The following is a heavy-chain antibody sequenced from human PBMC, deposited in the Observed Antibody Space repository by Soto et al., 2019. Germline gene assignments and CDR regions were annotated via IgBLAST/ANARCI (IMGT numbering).Heavy chain of an antibody. D-gene: IGHD3-22*01. CDR1: EFTFSNYS. V-gene: IGHV3-23*01. CDR2: ISYCGGTT. Sequence: GGSLRLSCAAPEFTFSNYSMSLVPQAPGEGLEWVLVISYCGGTTYYADSVKGRFTISRDNSKNSLYLQMNSLRAEDTAVYYCAKNPGYYYDSTGYHFDYWGQGTLVTVSS. CDR3: AKNPGYYYDSTGYHFDY. J-gene: IGHJ4*02.